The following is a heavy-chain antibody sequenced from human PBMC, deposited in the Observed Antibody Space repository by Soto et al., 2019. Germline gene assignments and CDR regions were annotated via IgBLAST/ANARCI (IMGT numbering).Heavy chain of an antibody. CDR3: VKAAERFCRGGRSCPPS. Sequence: EVHLLESGGGLVQPGGSLRLSCAASGFTFRSYVMSWVRQAPGKGLEWVSAINGGGSTTYYAEFVKGRFTISRDNGENTVYLHMTSLTAEDTAIYYCVKAAERFCRGGRSCPPSGGQGTLVTVSS. D-gene: IGHD2-15*01. V-gene: IGHV3-23*01. CDR1: GFTFRSYV. J-gene: IGHJ4*02. CDR2: INGGGSTT.